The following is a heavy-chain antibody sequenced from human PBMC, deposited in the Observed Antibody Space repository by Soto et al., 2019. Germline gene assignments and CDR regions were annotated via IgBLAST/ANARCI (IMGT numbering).Heavy chain of an antibody. Sequence: QVQLVQSGAEVKKPGASVKVSCKSSGYTFTNYGISWVRRAPGQGLEWMGWINTYNGNTNYEQKLQGRVTMTTDTSTSTAYMELRRLRSDDTAVYYCARDRVSGWYRGIYWGQGTLVTVSS. CDR1: GYTFTNYG. V-gene: IGHV1-18*01. CDR2: INTYNGNT. J-gene: IGHJ4*02. CDR3: ARDRVSGWYRGIY. D-gene: IGHD6-19*01.